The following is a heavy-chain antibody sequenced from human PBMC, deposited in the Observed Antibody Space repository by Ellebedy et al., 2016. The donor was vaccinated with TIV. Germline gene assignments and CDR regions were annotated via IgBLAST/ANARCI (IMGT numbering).Heavy chain of an antibody. Sequence: ASVKVSCKASGYTFSSYGISWVRQAPGQGLEWMGWISGHKPDTNRAQKFQGRVTMTTDTSTSTAYMELWSLRSDDTAVYYCARDFYETDHWFDTFDIWGQGTMVAVSS. V-gene: IGHV1-18*04. CDR1: GYTFSSYG. CDR2: ISGHKPDT. J-gene: IGHJ3*02. D-gene: IGHD2/OR15-2a*01. CDR3: ARDFYETDHWFDTFDI.